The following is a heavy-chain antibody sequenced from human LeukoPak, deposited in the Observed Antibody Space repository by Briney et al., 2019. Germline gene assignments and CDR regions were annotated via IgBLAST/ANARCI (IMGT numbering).Heavy chain of an antibody. CDR2: IRSKGYGGTT. CDR1: GFTVSSNS. Sequence: GGSLRLSCTVSGFTVSSNSMSWVRQAPGKGLEWVGFIRSKGYGGTTEYAASVKGRFSISRDDSKSIAYLQMNSLKTEDTAVYYCTRDSREEGFDYWGQGTLVTVSS. J-gene: IGHJ4*02. V-gene: IGHV3-49*04. CDR3: TRDSREEGFDY. D-gene: IGHD1-26*01.